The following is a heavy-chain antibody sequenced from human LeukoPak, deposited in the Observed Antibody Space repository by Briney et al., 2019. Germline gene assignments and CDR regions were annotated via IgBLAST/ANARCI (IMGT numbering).Heavy chain of an antibody. V-gene: IGHV1-24*01. Sequence: ASVKVSCKVSGYTLTELSMHWVRQAPGKGLEWMGGFDPEDGETIYAQKFQGRVTMTEDTSTDTAHMELSSLRSEDTAVYYCATDLGGSGSYLNFDYWGQGTLVTVSS. CDR3: ATDLGGSGSYLNFDY. CDR2: FDPEDGET. J-gene: IGHJ4*02. D-gene: IGHD1-26*01. CDR1: GYTLTELS.